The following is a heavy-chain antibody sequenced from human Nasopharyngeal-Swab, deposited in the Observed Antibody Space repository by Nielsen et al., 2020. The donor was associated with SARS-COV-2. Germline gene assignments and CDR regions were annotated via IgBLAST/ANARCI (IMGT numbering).Heavy chain of an antibody. V-gene: IGHV4-59*07. CDR2: IYYSGST. CDR1: GGSISSYY. D-gene: IGHD3-22*01. CDR3: ARVFDYYDSSGYYIRYYYYYMDV. Sequence: SDTLSLTCTVSGGSISSYYWSWIRQPPGKGLEWIGYIYYSGSTNYNPSLKSRVTISVDTSKNQFSLKLSSVTAADTAVYYCARVFDYYDSSGYYIRYYYYYMDVWGKGTTVTVSS. J-gene: IGHJ6*03.